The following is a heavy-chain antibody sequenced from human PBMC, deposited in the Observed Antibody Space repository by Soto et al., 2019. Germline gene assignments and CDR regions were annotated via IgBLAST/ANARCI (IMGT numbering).Heavy chain of an antibody. J-gene: IGHJ6*03. D-gene: IGHD3-10*01. CDR1: GFTFSDYY. CDR3: ARAQFGIEGRHNQYYYYYYYMDV. V-gene: IGHV3-11*01. Sequence: GESLKISCAASGFTFSDYYMSWIRQAPGKGLEWVSYISSSGSTIYYADSVKGRFTISRDNAKDSLYLQMNSLRAEDTAVYYCARAQFGIEGRHNQYYYYYYYMDVWGKGTTVTVSS. CDR2: ISSSGSTI.